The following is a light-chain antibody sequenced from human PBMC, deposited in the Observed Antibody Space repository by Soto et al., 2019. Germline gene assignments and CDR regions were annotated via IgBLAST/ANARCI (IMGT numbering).Light chain of an antibody. CDR3: QQYFKYPWT. J-gene: IGKJ5*01. CDR1: QTLNGW. CDR2: ATS. Sequence: DILMTQSPSTLSASVGDRVTITCRASQTLNGWLAWYQQKAGEPPKLLIYATSSLETGVPSRFGGSGSGTEFTLTITSLQPEDFATYYCQQYFKYPWTFGQGTRLEIK. V-gene: IGKV1-5*03.